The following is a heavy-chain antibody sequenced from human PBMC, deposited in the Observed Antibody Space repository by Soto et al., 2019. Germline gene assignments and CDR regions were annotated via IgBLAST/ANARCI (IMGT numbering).Heavy chain of an antibody. CDR3: ARDLHYYDLWIGYPNPLYYYGMDV. Sequence: HVQLVQSGAEVKKPGSSVKVSCKASGGTFSSYAISWVRQAPGQGLEWLGGIIPIFGTANYAQKFQGRVTITADESTSTAYMELSSLRSEDTAVYYCARDLHYYDLWIGYPNPLYYYGMDVWGQGTTVTVSS. CDR2: IIPIFGTA. D-gene: IGHD3-3*01. J-gene: IGHJ6*02. CDR1: GGTFSSYA. V-gene: IGHV1-69*01.